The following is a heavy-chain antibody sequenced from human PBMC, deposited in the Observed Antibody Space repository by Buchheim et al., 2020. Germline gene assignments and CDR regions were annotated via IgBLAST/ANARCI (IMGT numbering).Heavy chain of an antibody. V-gene: IGHV1-46*01. Sequence: QAQLVQSGAEVKKPGASVKVSCKASGYTFTSYYLHWVRQAPGQGLEWMGIISPTSGSTNYARNFQGRVTMTTDTSTSTVYMELSSLKSEDTAVYYCARGLEDYGDSLGGFWGQG. J-gene: IGHJ4*02. CDR1: GYTFTSYY. D-gene: IGHD4-17*01. CDR3: ARGLEDYGDSLGGF. CDR2: ISPTSGST.